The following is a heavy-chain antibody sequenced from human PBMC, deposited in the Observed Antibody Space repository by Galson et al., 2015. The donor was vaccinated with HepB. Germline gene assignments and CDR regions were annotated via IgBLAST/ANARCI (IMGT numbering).Heavy chain of an antibody. V-gene: IGHV3-23*01. CDR1: GFTFSSYA. D-gene: IGHD2-2*01. Sequence: SLRLSCAASGFTFSSYAMSWVRQSPGKGLEWVSSISGGGTGTYYADSVKGRFTISRDNSKNTLYLQMNSLRVKDTAVYYCAKELGEYQLPYFCDYWGQGTLVTVSS. CDR2: ISGGGTGT. CDR3: AKELGEYQLPYFCDY. J-gene: IGHJ4*02.